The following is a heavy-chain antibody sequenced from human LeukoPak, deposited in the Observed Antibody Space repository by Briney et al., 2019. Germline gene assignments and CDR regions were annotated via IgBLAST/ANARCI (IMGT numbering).Heavy chain of an antibody. CDR2: ISSSGSPM. CDR1: GLTFSSYE. Sequence: GGSLRLSCAASGLTFSSYEINWVRQAPGKGLEWVSYISSSGSPMYYADSVKGRFTISRDNAKNSLYLQMSSLRAEDTAVYYCANEMNWSFGYWGQGTLVTVSS. CDR3: ANEMNWSFGY. J-gene: IGHJ4*02. D-gene: IGHD1-1*01. V-gene: IGHV3-48*03.